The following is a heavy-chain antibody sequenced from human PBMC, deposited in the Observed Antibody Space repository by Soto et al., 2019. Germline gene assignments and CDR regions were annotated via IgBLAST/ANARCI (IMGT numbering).Heavy chain of an antibody. CDR3: SRGIKGGLDA. J-gene: IGHJ5*02. CDR1: EFVSNDYA. V-gene: IGHV3-30*04. D-gene: IGHD2-21*01. Sequence: QVQLAESGGGVLQPGRSLRLSCATSEFVSNDYAIHWVRQAPGKGLAWLASISYDGTKKYYAESVKGRFTISRDNSKNTLSLQLNSLGAEDTAVYYCSRGIKGGLDAWGPGTLVTVSS. CDR2: ISYDGTKK.